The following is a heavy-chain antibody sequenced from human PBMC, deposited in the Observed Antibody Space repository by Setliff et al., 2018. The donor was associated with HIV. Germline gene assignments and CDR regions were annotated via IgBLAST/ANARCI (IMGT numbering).Heavy chain of an antibody. J-gene: IGHJ4*02. CDR1: RYSFSTYW. D-gene: IGHD4-4*01. CDR3: ARQPVTSFDY. V-gene: IGHV5-51*01. Sequence: SCKGSRYSFSTYWIAWVRQMPGKGLEWMGIIYPSDSETGYSPSFQGQVTISADKSISTAYLQWSTLKASDTAMYYCARQPVTSFDYWGQGTLVTVSS. CDR2: IYPSDSET.